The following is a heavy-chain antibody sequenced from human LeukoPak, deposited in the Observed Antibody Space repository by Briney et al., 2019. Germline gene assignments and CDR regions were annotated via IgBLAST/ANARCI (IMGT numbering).Heavy chain of an antibody. CDR1: GFTVSSNY. Sequence: GGSLRLSCAASGFTVSSNYMSWVRQAPGKGLEWVANIKQDGSAKFYVASVKGRFTISRDNAKNSLYLQMNSLRVDDTAVYYCASTNSLDNWGQGTLVTVSS. CDR2: IKQDGSAK. J-gene: IGHJ4*02. D-gene: IGHD2-8*01. CDR3: ASTNSLDN. V-gene: IGHV3-7*01.